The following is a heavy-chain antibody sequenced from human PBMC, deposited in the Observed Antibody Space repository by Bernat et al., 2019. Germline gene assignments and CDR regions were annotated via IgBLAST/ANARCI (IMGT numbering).Heavy chain of an antibody. CDR3: ARTDYDFWSGQYYYYYMDV. J-gene: IGHJ6*03. Sequence: QVQLVQSGSELKKPGASVKVSCKASGYTFTSYAMNCVRQAPGHGLEWMGWINTNAGKPTYAQGCTGRFVFSVDPSVSTAYLQICSIKAEDTAVYYCARTDYDFWSGQYYYYYMDVWGKGTTVTVSS. CDR2: INTNAGKP. V-gene: IGHV7-4-1*01. CDR1: GYTFTSYA. D-gene: IGHD3-3*01.